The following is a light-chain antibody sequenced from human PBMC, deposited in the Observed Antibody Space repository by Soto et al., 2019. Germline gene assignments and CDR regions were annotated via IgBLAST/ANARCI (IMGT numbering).Light chain of an antibody. CDR3: QQYNNWPGYT. J-gene: IGKJ2*01. CDR2: GAS. Sequence: EIVMTQSPATLSVSPGERATLSCRASQSVSSDLAWYQQKPGQAPRLLIYGASTRATAIPARFSGSGSGTEFTLTISNLQSEDFAVYYCQQYNNWPGYTFGQGTKLEIK. V-gene: IGKV3-15*01. CDR1: QSVSSD.